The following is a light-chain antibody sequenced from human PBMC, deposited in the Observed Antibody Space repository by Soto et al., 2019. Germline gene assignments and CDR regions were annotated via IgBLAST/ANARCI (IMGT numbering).Light chain of an antibody. J-gene: IGKJ1*01. V-gene: IGKV3-20*01. CDR3: QQYGSSPPT. CDR2: GAS. Sequence: EIVLTQSPGTLSLSPGERATLSCRASQSVSSNYLAWYQQKPGQAPRLLIYGASSRATGIPDRFSGSGSGTDFTLTFSRLEPEDFAMYYCQQYGSSPPTFGQGTK. CDR1: QSVSSNY.